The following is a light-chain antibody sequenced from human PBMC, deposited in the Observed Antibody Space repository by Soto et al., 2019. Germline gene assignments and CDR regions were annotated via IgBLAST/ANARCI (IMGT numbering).Light chain of an antibody. Sequence: IVLTQSPGTLSLSPGERATLSCRASQSVSSSYLAWYQQKPGQAPRLLIYGASTRATAIPARFSGSGSGTEFSLSIHSLQSEDFAVYFCQQYNDWPITFGQGTRLEIK. CDR1: QSVSSSY. CDR3: QQYNDWPIT. J-gene: IGKJ5*01. CDR2: GAS. V-gene: IGKV3-15*01.